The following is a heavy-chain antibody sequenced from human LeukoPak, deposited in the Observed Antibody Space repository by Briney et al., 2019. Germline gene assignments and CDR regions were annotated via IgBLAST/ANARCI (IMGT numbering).Heavy chain of an antibody. D-gene: IGHD5-18*01. CDR2: IYHSGST. V-gene: IGHV4-30-2*01. J-gene: IGHJ4*02. CDR3: ARAGEDISMSY. Sequence: SETLSLTCVVSGGSISSGNYLWSWIRQPPGKGLEWIGYIYHSGSTYYNPSLKSRVTISVDGSKNQFSLNLSSVTAADTAVYYCARAGEDISMSYWGQGTLVTVSS. CDR1: GGSISSGNYL.